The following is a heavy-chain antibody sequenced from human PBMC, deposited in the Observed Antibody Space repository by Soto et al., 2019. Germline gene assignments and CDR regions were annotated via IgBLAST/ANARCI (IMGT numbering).Heavy chain of an antibody. CDR1: DGSGSNVGYY. J-gene: IGHJ6*02. D-gene: IGHD3-10*01. CDR3: AREYGSGSYYNVYGMDV. Sequence: SETLSLTCTVSDGSGSNVGYYWSWIRQPPGKGLEWIGYIYYSGSTNYNPSLKSRVTISVDTSKNQFSLKLSSVTAADTAVYYCAREYGSGSYYNVYGMDVWGQGTTVTVSS. CDR2: IYYSGST. V-gene: IGHV4-61*08.